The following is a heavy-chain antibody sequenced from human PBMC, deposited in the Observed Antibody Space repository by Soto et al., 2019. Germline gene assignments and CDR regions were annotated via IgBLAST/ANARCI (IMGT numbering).Heavy chain of an antibody. CDR2: IIPIFGTA. CDR3: ASVEDYGDYEHYYYGIDV. V-gene: IGHV1-69*13. Sequence: SVKVSCKASGGTFSSYAISWVRQAPGQGLEWMGGIIPIFGTANYAQKFQGRVTITADESTSTAYMELSSLRSEDTAVYYCASVEDYGDYEHYYYGIDVWGQGTTVTVSS. D-gene: IGHD4-17*01. J-gene: IGHJ6*02. CDR1: GGTFSSYA.